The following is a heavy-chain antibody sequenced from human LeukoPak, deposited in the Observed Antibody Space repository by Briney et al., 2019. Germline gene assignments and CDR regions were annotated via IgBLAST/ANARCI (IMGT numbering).Heavy chain of an antibody. Sequence: GRSLRLSCAASGFTFSSYAMHWVRQAPGKGLEWVALISYDGSNKYYADSVKGRFTISRDNSKNTLYLQMNSLRAEDTAVYYCAKFFTGEYVRAFDIWGQGTMVTVSS. J-gene: IGHJ3*02. CDR1: GFTFSSYA. CDR3: AKFFTGEYVRAFDI. CDR2: ISYDGSNK. D-gene: IGHD3-10*02. V-gene: IGHV3-30*18.